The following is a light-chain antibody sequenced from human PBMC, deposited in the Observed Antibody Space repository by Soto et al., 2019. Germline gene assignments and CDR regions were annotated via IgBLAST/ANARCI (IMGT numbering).Light chain of an antibody. CDR3: QQYNNWPPT. CDR1: QSVSSSY. CDR2: GAS. V-gene: IGKV3-20*01. J-gene: IGKJ1*01. Sequence: EIGLTQSPGTLSLSPGDRATLSCRASQSVSSSYLAWYQQKPGQAPGLLIYGASSRATGIPDRFSGSGSGTDFTLTISRLEPEDFAVYYCQQYNNWPPTFGQGTKVDIK.